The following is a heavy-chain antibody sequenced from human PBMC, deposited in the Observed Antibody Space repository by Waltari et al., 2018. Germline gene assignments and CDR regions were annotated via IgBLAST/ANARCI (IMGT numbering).Heavy chain of an antibody. J-gene: IGHJ4*02. D-gene: IGHD1-26*01. V-gene: IGHV4-39*01. CDR3: ARLSLYYGGREVD. CDR2: IYYVGTT. CDR1: GGSLHRRDSL. Sequence: QLQLQESGPGLVKPSETLSLTCTVSGGSLHRRDSLWGWVRQPPTKGLEWIGTIYYVGTTYYNPSLRSRVTVALDASQNQFSLRLTSVTAADTAVYYCARLSLYYGGREVDWGQGTLVTASS.